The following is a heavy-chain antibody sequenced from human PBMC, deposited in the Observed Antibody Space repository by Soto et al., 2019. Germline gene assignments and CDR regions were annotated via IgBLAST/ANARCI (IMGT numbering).Heavy chain of an antibody. D-gene: IGHD6-13*01. CDR3: ARYPGYSSSWYVGY. CDR2: IYSGGST. CDR1: GFTVSSNY. V-gene: IGHV3-53*01. J-gene: IGHJ4*02. Sequence: GGSLRLSCAASGFTVSSNYMSWVRQAPGKGLEWVSVIYSGGSTYYADSVKGRFTISRDNSKNTLYLQMNSLRAEDTAVYYCARYPGYSSSWYVGYWGQGTLVTVSS.